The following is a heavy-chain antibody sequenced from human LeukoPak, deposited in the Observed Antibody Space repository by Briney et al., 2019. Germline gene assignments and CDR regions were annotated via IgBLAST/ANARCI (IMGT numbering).Heavy chain of an antibody. Sequence: GGSLRLTCAASGFTFSGYGIHRVRQAPGKGLEWVAFIRSDGSKEFYADSVKGRFTISRDNSKNTLYLQVNSLRVEDTAVYYCAKGYGYYFDYWGQGTLVIVSS. CDR1: GFTFSGYG. CDR3: AKGYGYYFDY. D-gene: IGHD5-18*01. CDR2: IRSDGSKE. J-gene: IGHJ4*02. V-gene: IGHV3-30*02.